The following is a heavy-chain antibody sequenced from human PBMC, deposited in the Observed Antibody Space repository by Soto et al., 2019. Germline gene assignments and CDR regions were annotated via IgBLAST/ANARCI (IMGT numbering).Heavy chain of an antibody. D-gene: IGHD3-3*01. CDR2: INYSGTT. CDR3: ATNRGYDFYYPDS. J-gene: IGHJ4*02. CDR1: GASVKTGGYY. Sequence: QVQLQESGPGLVRPSQTLSLTCDVSGASVKTGGYYWTWIRQHPEKGLEWIGYINYSGTTYNPSLKSRAFLSLDMSKNQFSLHLTSVTAADTAVYYCATNRGYDFYYPDSWGQGILVTVSS. V-gene: IGHV4-31*11.